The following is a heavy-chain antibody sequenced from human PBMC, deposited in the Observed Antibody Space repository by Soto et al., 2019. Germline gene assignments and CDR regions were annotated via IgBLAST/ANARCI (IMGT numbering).Heavy chain of an antibody. J-gene: IGHJ1*01. CDR2: INQDGSGK. CDR1: GFTFSGYW. V-gene: IGHV3-7*01. Sequence: EVQLAESGGGLVQPGGSLRLTCTASGFTFSGYWMNWVRQAPGKGLEWVANINQDGSGKYYVDSVKGRFTISRDNPKNSMFLEMNSLRVEETAVYYCASLRVQPWGQGTLVTVSS. CDR3: ASLRVQP.